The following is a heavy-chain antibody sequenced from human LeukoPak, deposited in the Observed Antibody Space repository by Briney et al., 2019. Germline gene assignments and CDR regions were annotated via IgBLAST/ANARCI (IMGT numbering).Heavy chain of an antibody. Sequence: GESLTLSCALSGHTFSICSVKWVRHAAGKGLGWVAAILKDGTYKYFSDSVKGRSTVPRHSHKHTAYLQVNSLRPRHPAILYCTKDGGPYSLAPYSVGLFDFWGPGTLVTVSS. D-gene: IGHD4-11*01. CDR3: TKDGGPYSLAPYSVGLFDF. J-gene: IGHJ4*02. CDR2: ILKDGTYK. V-gene: IGHV3-33*03. CDR1: GHTFSICS.